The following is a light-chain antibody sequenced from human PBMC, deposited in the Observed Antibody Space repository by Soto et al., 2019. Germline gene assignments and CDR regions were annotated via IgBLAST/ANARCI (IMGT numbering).Light chain of an antibody. V-gene: IGKV1-33*01. Sequence: DIQMTQTPSSLSASVGDRGTITCQANQYIITSLNLFQQNPGKAPKLLISHASSLQTGVPSRFRRSAFGTTFTLTISSLQPDDLATYYCQHYDPLPYRFGQGTHLQIQ. J-gene: IGKJ2*03. CDR2: HAS. CDR1: QYIITS. CDR3: QHYDPLPYR.